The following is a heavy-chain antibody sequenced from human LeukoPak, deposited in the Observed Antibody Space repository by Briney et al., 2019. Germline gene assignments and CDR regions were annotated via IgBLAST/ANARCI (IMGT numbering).Heavy chain of an antibody. D-gene: IGHD6-13*01. J-gene: IGHJ4*02. CDR2: ITDGGRT. V-gene: IGHV4-34*01. Sequence: SETLSLTCAVYGDSFSGHYWSWIRQPPGKGLEWIGEITDGGRTSYSPSLKSRATISVVPSQRQFSLELGSVTAADTAIYYCVRRSRVAMPNALDLISDFWGQGTLVTVSS. CDR3: VRRSRVAMPNALDLISDF. CDR1: GDSFSGHY.